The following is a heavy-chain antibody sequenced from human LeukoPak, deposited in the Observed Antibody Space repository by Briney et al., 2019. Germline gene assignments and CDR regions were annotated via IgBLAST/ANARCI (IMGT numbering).Heavy chain of an antibody. V-gene: IGHV3-23*01. J-gene: IGHJ3*02. CDR1: GFTFSNYA. Sequence: GGPLRLSCAASGFTFSNYAMSWVRQAPGKGLEWVSGISGSGGSASYADSVRGRFTISRDNAKDTLYVQMNSLRAEDTAIYYCAKLRIAFGGLIRDAFDIWGQGTMVSVSS. CDR3: AKLRIAFGGLIRDAFDI. D-gene: IGHD3-16*01. CDR2: ISGSGGSA.